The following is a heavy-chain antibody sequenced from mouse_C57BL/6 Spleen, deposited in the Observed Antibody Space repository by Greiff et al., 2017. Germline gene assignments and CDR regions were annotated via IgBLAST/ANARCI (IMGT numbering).Heavy chain of an antibody. CDR1: GFTFSDYG. Sequence: EVQVVESGGGLVKPGGSLKLSCAASGFTFSDYGMHWVRQAPETGLEWVAYISSGSSTISYADTVKGRFTISRDNAKNTLFLQMTSLRSEDTAMYYCASNVYYDYDGRFAYWGQGTLVTVSA. CDR3: ASNVYYDYDGRFAY. CDR2: ISSGSSTI. V-gene: IGHV5-17*01. J-gene: IGHJ3*01. D-gene: IGHD2-4*01.